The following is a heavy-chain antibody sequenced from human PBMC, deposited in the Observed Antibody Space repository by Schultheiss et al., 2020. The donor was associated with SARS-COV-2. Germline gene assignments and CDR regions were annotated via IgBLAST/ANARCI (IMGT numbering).Heavy chain of an antibody. Sequence: GGSLRLSCAASGFTFSSYAMHWVRQAPGKGLEWVAVISYDGSNKYYADSVKGRFTISRDNSKNTLYLQMNSLRAEDTAVYYCARDVGQWLAQDDAFDIWGQGTMVTRLL. CDR1: GFTFSSYA. V-gene: IGHV3-30*04. CDR3: ARDVGQWLAQDDAFDI. J-gene: IGHJ3*02. CDR2: ISYDGSNK. D-gene: IGHD6-19*01.